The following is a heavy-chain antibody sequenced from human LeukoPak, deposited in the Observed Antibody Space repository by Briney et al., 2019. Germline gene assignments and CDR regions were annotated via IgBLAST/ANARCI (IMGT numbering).Heavy chain of an antibody. D-gene: IGHD2-8*01. J-gene: IGHJ4*02. CDR3: ASPSNYNGLSPYYFDS. V-gene: IGHV1-2*02. CDR2: INPNSGSN. Sequence: ASVKVSCKASGNIFTGYFMLWVRQAPGQGLEWMGWINPNSGSNKYAQRFQGRVIMTRDPSTTTSYMEISSLTSDDTAVYYCASPSNYNGLSPYYFDSWGQGTLVTVSS. CDR1: GNIFTGYF.